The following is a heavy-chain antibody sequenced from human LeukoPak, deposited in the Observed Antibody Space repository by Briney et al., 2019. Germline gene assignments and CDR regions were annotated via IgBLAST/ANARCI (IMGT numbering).Heavy chain of an antibody. D-gene: IGHD2/OR15-2a*01. J-gene: IGHJ4*02. CDR1: GASVSTSH. CDR3: SEGYFEPFDH. Sequence: PSETLSLTCVVSGASVSTSHWNWIRQLPGKGLEWIGCLPYTGKTDYNQSVASRVTISLGTSKNQVSLKLRSVTAADTAVYYCSEGYFEPFDHWGQGTLVTVSS. V-gene: IGHV4-59*02. CDR2: LPYTGKT.